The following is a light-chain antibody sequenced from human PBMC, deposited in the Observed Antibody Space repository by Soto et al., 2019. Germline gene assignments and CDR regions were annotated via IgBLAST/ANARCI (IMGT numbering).Light chain of an antibody. V-gene: IGKV1-5*03. CDR2: KAS. CDR3: QQYSSYST. Sequence: DIQMTQSPPTLSASVGYRFTITCRASQTISTWLAWYQQKPGKAPKLLIYKASKLENGVPSRFSGSGSGTEFTLTISSLQPDDFATYYCQQYSSYSTFGQGTTGDIK. CDR1: QTISTW. J-gene: IGKJ1*01.